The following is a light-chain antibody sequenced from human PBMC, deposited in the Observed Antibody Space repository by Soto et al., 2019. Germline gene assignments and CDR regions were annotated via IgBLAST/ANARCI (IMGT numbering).Light chain of an antibody. CDR2: EVT. V-gene: IGLV2-8*01. Sequence: QSALTQPPSASGSPGQSVTISCTGTSSDVGAYKYVSWYQQYPGKAPKLMIYEVTKRPSGVPDRFSGSKSGNTASLTVSGLQAEDEAYYYCASYVGNDIWVFGGGTKHTVL. J-gene: IGLJ3*02. CDR1: SSDVGAYKY. CDR3: ASYVGNDIWV.